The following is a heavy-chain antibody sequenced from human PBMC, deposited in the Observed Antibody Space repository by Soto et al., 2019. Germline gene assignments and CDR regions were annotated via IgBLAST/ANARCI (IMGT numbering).Heavy chain of an antibody. D-gene: IGHD3-16*01. CDR3: ARGGSASGGYYYYVMDV. CDR2: IYSGGTT. V-gene: IGHV3-66*01. CDR1: GDSISISSYY. Sequence: ETLSLTCAVSGDSISISSYYWGWIRQPPGKGLEWVSVIYSGGTTYYADSVKGRFTISRDNSKNTLYLQMNSLRAEDTAVYYCARGGSASGGYYYYVMDVWGQGTTVTVSS. J-gene: IGHJ6*02.